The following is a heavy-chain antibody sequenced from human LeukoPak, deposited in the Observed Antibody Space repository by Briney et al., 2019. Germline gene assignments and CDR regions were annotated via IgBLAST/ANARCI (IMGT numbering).Heavy chain of an antibody. J-gene: IGHJ5*02. Sequence: ASVKVSCKASGYIFTSYDINWVRQAPGQGLEWMGIINTSGGSTNYAQKFQGRVTMTRDTSTSTVYMDLSSLRSEDTTVYYCARGHVSRRYYDSSDYLDWFDPWGQGTLVTVSS. V-gene: IGHV1-46*01. D-gene: IGHD3-22*01. CDR2: INTSGGST. CDR1: GYIFTSYD. CDR3: ARGHVSRRYYDSSDYLDWFDP.